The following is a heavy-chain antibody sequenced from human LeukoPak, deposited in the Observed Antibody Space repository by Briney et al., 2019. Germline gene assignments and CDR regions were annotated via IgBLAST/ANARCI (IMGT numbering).Heavy chain of an antibody. Sequence: ASVKVSCKASGYTFTGYYMHWVRQAPGQGLEWMGWINPNSGGTNYAQKFQGRVTMTRDTSISTAYMELSRLRSDDTAVYYCVRVTVAVAGTSYYYYMDVWGKGTTVTVSS. CDR2: INPNSGGT. D-gene: IGHD6-19*01. CDR1: GYTFTGYY. V-gene: IGHV1-2*02. J-gene: IGHJ6*03. CDR3: VRVTVAVAGTSYYYYMDV.